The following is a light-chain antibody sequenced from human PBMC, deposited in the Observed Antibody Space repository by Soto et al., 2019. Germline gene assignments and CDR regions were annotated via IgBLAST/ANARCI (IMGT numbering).Light chain of an antibody. CDR3: QQYNNWPPPIT. V-gene: IGKV3D-15*01. J-gene: IGKJ5*01. CDR2: GAS. Sequence: EIVMTQSPATLSVSPGERATLSCRASQSVSSNLAWYQQKPGQAPRLLIYGASIRATGIPARFSGSGSGTEFTLTISSLRSEDFAVYYCQQYNNWPPPITFGQGTRLEIK. CDR1: QSVSSN.